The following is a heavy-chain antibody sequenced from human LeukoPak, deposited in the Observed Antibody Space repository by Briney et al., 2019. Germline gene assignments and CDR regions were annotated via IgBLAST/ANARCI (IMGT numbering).Heavy chain of an antibody. J-gene: IGHJ5*02. Sequence: ASVKVSCKASGYTFTSYGISWVRQAPGQGLEWMGIINPSGGSTSYAQKFQGRVTMTRDTSTSTVYMELSSLRSEDTAVYYCARERGTVGARRFDPWGQGTLVTVSS. CDR2: INPSGGST. CDR3: ARERGTVGARRFDP. D-gene: IGHD1-26*01. CDR1: GYTFTSYG. V-gene: IGHV1-46*01.